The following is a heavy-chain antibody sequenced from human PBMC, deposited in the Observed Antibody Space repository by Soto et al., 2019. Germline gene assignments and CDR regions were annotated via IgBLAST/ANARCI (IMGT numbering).Heavy chain of an antibody. CDR3: ARGYYDSSGYYYD. CDR1: GGTFSSYT. CDR2: IIPILGIA. Sequence: QVQLVQSGAEVKKPGSSVKVSCKASGGTFSSYTITCVRQAPGQGLEWMGRIIPILGIANYAQKFQARVTISADKSTSTAYMELSSLRSEDTAVYYWARGYYDSSGYYYDWGQGTLVTVSS. V-gene: IGHV1-69*02. J-gene: IGHJ4*02. D-gene: IGHD3-22*01.